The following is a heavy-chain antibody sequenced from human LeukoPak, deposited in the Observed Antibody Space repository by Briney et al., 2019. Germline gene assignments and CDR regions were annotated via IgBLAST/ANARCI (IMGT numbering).Heavy chain of an antibody. CDR2: INAYNGDT. CDR1: GYTFTTYG. J-gene: IGHJ4*02. Sequence: ASVNVSCKASGYTFTTYGITWVRQAPGQGLEWMGWINAYNGDTNYAQKLQGRVTMTTDTSTSTAYMELRSLRSDDTAVYYCARDLGSINSDYWGQGTLVTVSS. V-gene: IGHV1-18*01. D-gene: IGHD1-14*01. CDR3: ARDLGSINSDY.